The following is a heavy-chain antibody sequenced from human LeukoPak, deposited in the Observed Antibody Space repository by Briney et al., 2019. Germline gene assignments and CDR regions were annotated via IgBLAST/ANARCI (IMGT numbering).Heavy chain of an antibody. V-gene: IGHV4-4*02. Sequence: SETLSLTCAVSGGSIKSNNWWSWVRQPPGKGLEWIGEIYHSGSTNYNPSLESRVTVSVDKSKNQFSLDLSSVTAADTAVYYCARRRYNWNAIDYWGQGTLVTVSS. D-gene: IGHD1-20*01. J-gene: IGHJ4*02. CDR3: ARRRYNWNAIDY. CDR1: GGSIKSNNW. CDR2: IYHSGST.